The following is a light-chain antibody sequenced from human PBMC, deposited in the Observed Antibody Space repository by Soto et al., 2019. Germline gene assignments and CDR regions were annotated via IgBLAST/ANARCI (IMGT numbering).Light chain of an antibody. CDR3: QHYGSSWT. CDR1: QTGSNSY. J-gene: IGKJ1*01. V-gene: IGKV3-20*01. CDR2: GAS. Sequence: ILLTQSPGTLSLSPGESTPLSCRASQTGSNSYLAWYQQKSGQAPRLLIFGASSRAAGIPDRFSGSVSGTDFILTISRLEREDFAVYYCQHYGSSWTFGQGTKVDIK.